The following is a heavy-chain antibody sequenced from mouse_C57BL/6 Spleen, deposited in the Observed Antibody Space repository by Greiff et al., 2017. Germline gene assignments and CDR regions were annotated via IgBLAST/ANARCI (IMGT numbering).Heavy chain of an antibody. CDR3: ARDSGSSLYYAMDY. CDR2: ISSGSSTI. V-gene: IGHV5-17*01. Sequence: DVKLVESGGGLVKPGGSLKLSCAASGFTFSDYGMHWVRQAPEKGLEWVAYISSGSSTIYYADTVKGRFTISRDNAKNTLFLQMTSLRSEDTAMYYCARDSGSSLYYAMDYWGQGTSVTVSS. D-gene: IGHD1-1*01. CDR1: GFTFSDYG. J-gene: IGHJ4*01.